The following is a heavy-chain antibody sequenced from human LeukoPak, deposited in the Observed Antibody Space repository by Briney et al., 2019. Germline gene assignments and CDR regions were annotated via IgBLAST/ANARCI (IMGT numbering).Heavy chain of an antibody. D-gene: IGHD1-26*01. CDR3: ARGGSYLSAFDI. CDR1: GFTVSSNY. V-gene: IGHV3-53*01. J-gene: IGHJ3*02. Sequence: PGGSLRPSCAASGFTVSSNYMSWVRQAPGKGLEWVSIIYSGGSTFYADSVKGRSTISRDNSKNTLYLQMNSLRAEDTAVYYCARGGSYLSAFDIWGQGTMVTVSS. CDR2: IYSGGST.